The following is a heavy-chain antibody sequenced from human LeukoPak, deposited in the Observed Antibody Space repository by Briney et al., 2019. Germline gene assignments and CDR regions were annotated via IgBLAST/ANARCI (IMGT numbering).Heavy chain of an antibody. V-gene: IGHV4-39*01. D-gene: IGHD3-10*01. CDR3: ANLSKGSGTNFDY. Sequence: SETLSLTCTVSGGFLSSSSYYWGWVRQPPGTGLEWIGSIYYSGSTYYNPSLKSRVTISVDTSKNQFSLKLSSVTAADTAVYYCANLSKGSGTNFDYWGQGTLVTVSS. CDR1: GGFLSSSSYY. J-gene: IGHJ4*02. CDR2: IYYSGST.